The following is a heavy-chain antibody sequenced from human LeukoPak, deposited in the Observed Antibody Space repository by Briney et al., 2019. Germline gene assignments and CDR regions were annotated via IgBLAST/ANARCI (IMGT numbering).Heavy chain of an antibody. CDR2: IYYSGST. CDR1: GGSISSSNFY. J-gene: IGHJ6*03. CDR3: ARDRGGYDFYYYYYIDV. V-gene: IGHV4-39*07. D-gene: IGHD5-12*01. Sequence: SETLSLTCTVSGGSISSSNFYWGWIRQPPGKGLEWIGSIYYSGSTYYNPSLKSRVTISVDTSKNQFSLKPSSVTAADTAVYYCARDRGGYDFYYYYYIDVWGKGTTVTVSS.